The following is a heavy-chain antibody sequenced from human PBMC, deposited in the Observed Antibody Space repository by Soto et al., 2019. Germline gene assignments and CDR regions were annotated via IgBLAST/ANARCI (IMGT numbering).Heavy chain of an antibody. CDR2: IYYSGST. J-gene: IGHJ4*02. CDR3: ARYLDCGGDCYSYYFDY. D-gene: IGHD2-21*02. V-gene: IGHV4-31*03. Sequence: LTCTVSGGSISSGGYYWSWIRQHPGKGLEWIGYIYYSGSTYYNPSLKSRVTISVDTSKNQFSLKLSSVTAADTAVYYCARYLDCGGDCYSYYFDYWGQGTLVTVSS. CDR1: GGSISSGGYY.